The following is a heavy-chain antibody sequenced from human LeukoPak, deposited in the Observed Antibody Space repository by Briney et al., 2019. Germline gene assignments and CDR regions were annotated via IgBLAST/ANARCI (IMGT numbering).Heavy chain of an antibody. CDR2: IIPILGIA. CDR3: ASIAARIAFDI. J-gene: IGHJ3*02. Sequence: GASVKVSCKASGGTFSSYAISWVRQAPGQGLEWMGRIIPILGIANYAQKFQGRVTITADKYTSTAYMEMRSLRSEDTAVYYCASIAARIAFDIWGQGTMVTVSS. CDR1: GGTFSSYA. D-gene: IGHD6-6*01. V-gene: IGHV1-69*04.